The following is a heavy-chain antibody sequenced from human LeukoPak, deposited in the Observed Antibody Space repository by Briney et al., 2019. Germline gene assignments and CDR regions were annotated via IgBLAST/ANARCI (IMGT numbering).Heavy chain of an antibody. CDR3: AKAMYDILTGYPYNWFDP. J-gene: IGHJ5*02. D-gene: IGHD3-9*01. CDR1: GFTFSSYA. V-gene: IGHV3-23*01. CDR2: ISGSGGST. Sequence: GGSLRLSCAASGFTFSSYAMSWVRQASGKGLEWVSAISGSGGSTYYADSVKGRFTISRDNSKNTLYLQMNSLRAEDTAVYYCAKAMYDILTGYPYNWFDPWGQGTLVTVSS.